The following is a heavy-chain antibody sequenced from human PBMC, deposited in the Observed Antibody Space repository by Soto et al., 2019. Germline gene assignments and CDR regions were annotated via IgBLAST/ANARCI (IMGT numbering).Heavy chain of an antibody. V-gene: IGHV3-21*01. D-gene: IGHD6-19*01. CDR3: ARDTLAVAGTSLHDY. CDR2: ISSSSSYI. Sequence: PGGSLRLSCAASGFTFSSYSMNWVRQAPGKGLEWVSSISSSSSYIYYADSVKGRFTISRDNAKNSLYLQMNSLRAEDTAVYYCARDTLAVAGTSLHDYWGQGTLVTVSS. J-gene: IGHJ4*02. CDR1: GFTFSSYS.